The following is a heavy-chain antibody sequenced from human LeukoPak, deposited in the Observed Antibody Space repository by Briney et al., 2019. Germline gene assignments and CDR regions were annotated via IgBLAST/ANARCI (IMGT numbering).Heavy chain of an antibody. V-gene: IGHV3-23*01. CDR2: LTASGGST. CDR3: AKEGFYDGRGCENN. D-gene: IGHD3-22*01. CDR1: GFTFSSSG. J-gene: IGHJ4*02. Sequence: GGSLRLSCAASGFTFSSSGMSWVRQAPGKGLEWVAALTASGGSTFYADSVKGRFTISRDNPKNTLYLHMNSLRAEDTAEYYCAKEGFYDGRGCENNWGQGTLVTVSS.